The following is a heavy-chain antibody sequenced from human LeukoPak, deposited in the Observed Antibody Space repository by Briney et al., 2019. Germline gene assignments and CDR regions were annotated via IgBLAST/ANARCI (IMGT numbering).Heavy chain of an antibody. Sequence: SGGSLRLSCAVSGFTFSGFWMSWSRQAPGKGLEWVASINSDGSEGYYADVVKGRFTISRDNAKNSLYLQINSLRAKDTAVYYCARSSYSSSSSVWGQGTMVTVSS. CDR3: ARSSYSSSSSV. V-gene: IGHV3-7*03. D-gene: IGHD6-6*01. CDR2: INSDGSEG. CDR1: GFTFSGFW. J-gene: IGHJ3*01.